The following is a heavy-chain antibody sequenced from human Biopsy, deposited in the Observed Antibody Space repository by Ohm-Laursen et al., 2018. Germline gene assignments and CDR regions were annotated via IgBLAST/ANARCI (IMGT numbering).Heavy chain of an antibody. Sequence: SHTLSLTCTVSGVSINGGRYYRNWIRHPPGKGLEWIGNIFYSANTYYNPSLKSRVTISEDTTKNQFSLKLSSVTAADPAVYYCARLGSGDYFPTFFDFWGQGALVTVSS. V-gene: IGHV4-31*03. CDR1: GVSINGGRYY. CDR3: ARLGSGDYFPTFFDF. CDR2: IFYSANT. D-gene: IGHD5-12*01. J-gene: IGHJ4*02.